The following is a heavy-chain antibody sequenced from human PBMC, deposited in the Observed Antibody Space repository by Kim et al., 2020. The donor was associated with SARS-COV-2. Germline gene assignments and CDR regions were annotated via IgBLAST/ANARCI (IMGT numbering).Heavy chain of an antibody. D-gene: IGHD6-13*01. CDR3: AKDLWGYSDVDA. J-gene: IGHJ6*02. V-gene: IGHV3-23*01. CDR2: ISGNGDST. CDR1: GFSFSTNA. Sequence: GGSLRLSCAASGFSFSTNAMGWVRQAPGKGLEWVSSISGNGDSTFYADSVRGRFTISRDISKSTLYLQMNSLRAEDTALYYCAKDLWGYSDVDAWGQGTT.